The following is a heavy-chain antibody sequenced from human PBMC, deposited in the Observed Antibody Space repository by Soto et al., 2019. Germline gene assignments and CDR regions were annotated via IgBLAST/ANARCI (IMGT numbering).Heavy chain of an antibody. Sequence: NPSETLSLTCTVSGGSISSYYWSWIRQPPGKGLEWIGYIYYSGSTNYNPSLKSRVTISVDTSKNQFSLKLSSVTAADTAVYYCARDLLVGYDSSGYYYGSAFDIWGQGTMVTVSS. J-gene: IGHJ3*02. V-gene: IGHV4-59*01. CDR2: IYYSGST. CDR3: ARDLLVGYDSSGYYYGSAFDI. CDR1: GGSISSYY. D-gene: IGHD3-22*01.